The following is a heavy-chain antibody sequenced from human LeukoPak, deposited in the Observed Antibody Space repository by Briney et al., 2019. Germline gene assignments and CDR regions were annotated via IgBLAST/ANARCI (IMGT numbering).Heavy chain of an antibody. CDR1: GFTFDDYG. CDR2: INWNGGST. V-gene: IGHV3-20*04. D-gene: IGHD1-26*01. J-gene: IGHJ3*02. Sequence: RPGGSLRLSCAASGFTFDDYGMSWVRQAPGKGLEWVSGINWNGGSTGYADSVKGRFTISRDNAKNTLYLQMNSLRAEDTAVYYCARDKGSSTGAFDIWGQGTMVTVSS. CDR3: ARDKGSSTGAFDI.